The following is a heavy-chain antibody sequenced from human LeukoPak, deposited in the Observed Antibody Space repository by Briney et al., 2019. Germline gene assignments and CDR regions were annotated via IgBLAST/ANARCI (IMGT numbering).Heavy chain of an antibody. CDR3: AKVKLGSKSYYYYGMDV. Sequence: QPGGSLRLSCAASGFTFDDYAMHWVRQAPGKGLEWVSLISGDGGSTYYADSVKGRFTISRDNSKNSLYLQMNSLRTEDTALYYCAKVKLGSKSYYYYGMDVWGQGSTVTVCS. CDR1: GFTFDDYA. D-gene: IGHD4-11*01. J-gene: IGHJ6*02. V-gene: IGHV3-43*02. CDR2: ISGDGGST.